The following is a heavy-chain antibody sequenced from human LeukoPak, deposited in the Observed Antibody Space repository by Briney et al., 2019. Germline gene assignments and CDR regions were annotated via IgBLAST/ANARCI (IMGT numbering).Heavy chain of an antibody. Sequence: SETLSLSCTVSGDSISSYYWSWIRQPPGKGLEWIGEIYHSGSTNYNPSLKSRVTISVDKSKNQFSLKLSSVTAADTAVYYCARRPRRGYSKLSWAFDIWDQGTMVTVSS. V-gene: IGHV4-59*12. CDR1: GDSISSYY. CDR3: ARRPRRGYSKLSWAFDI. D-gene: IGHD6-13*01. CDR2: IYHSGST. J-gene: IGHJ3*02.